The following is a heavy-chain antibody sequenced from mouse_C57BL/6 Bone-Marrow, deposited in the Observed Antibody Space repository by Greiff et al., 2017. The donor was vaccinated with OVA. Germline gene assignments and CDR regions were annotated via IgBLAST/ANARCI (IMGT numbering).Heavy chain of an antibody. CDR1: GFSLTSYG. D-gene: IGHD1-3*01. Sequence: VQLVESGPGLVAPSQSLSITCTVSGFSLTSYGVDWVRQPPGKGLEWLGVIWGGGSTNYNSALMSRLSIIKDNPKSQVFLKMNSLQTDDTAMYYCAKHEGGDNFYWYFDVWGTGTTVTVSS. V-gene: IGHV2-9*01. CDR3: AKHEGGDNFYWYFDV. J-gene: IGHJ1*03. CDR2: IWGGGST.